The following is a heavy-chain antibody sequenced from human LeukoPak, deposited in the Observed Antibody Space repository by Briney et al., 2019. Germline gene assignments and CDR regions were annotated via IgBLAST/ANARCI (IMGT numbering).Heavy chain of an antibody. Sequence: ASVKVSCKASGYTFTGYYMHWVRQAPGQGLEWMGWINPNSGGTNYAQKFQGRGTMTRDTSISTAYMELSRLRSDDTAVYYCARPLTYYYESRGCDYWGQGTLVTVSS. D-gene: IGHD3-22*01. J-gene: IGHJ4*02. V-gene: IGHV1-2*02. CDR3: ARPLTYYYESRGCDY. CDR2: INPNSGGT. CDR1: GYTFTGYY.